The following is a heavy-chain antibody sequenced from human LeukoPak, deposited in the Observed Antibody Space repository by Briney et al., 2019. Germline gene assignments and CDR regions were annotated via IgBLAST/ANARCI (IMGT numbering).Heavy chain of an antibody. CDR2: IYYSGST. CDR1: GGSISSGDYY. V-gene: IGHV4-30-4*01. CDR3: ARDYDSSGYYGDAFGI. D-gene: IGHD3-22*01. Sequence: SETLSLTCTVSGGSISSGDYYWSWIRQPPGKGLEWIGYIYYSGSTYYNPSLKSRVTISADTSKNQFSLKLSSVTAADTAVYYCARDYDSSGYYGDAFGIWGQGTMVTVSS. J-gene: IGHJ3*02.